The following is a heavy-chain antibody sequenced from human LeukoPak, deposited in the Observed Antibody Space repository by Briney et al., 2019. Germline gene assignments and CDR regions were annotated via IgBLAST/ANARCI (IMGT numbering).Heavy chain of an antibody. V-gene: IGHV3-30-3*01. Sequence: GGSLRLSCAASGFTLSSYAMHWVRQAPGKGLEWVALISSDGSNKYNADSVKGRFTISRDNSKNTLYLQMNSLRAEDTAVYYCARVPGKYNWNYYFDYWGQGTLVTVSS. CDR3: ARVPGKYNWNYYFDY. CDR1: GFTLSSYA. CDR2: ISSDGSNK. D-gene: IGHD1-7*01. J-gene: IGHJ4*02.